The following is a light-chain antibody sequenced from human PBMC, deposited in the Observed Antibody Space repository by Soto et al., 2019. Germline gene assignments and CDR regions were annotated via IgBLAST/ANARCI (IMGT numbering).Light chain of an antibody. J-gene: IGKJ4*01. CDR2: GVS. Sequence: ETVLTQSPATLSLSPGERATLSCRASQSVSRFFAWYQQKPGQAPRLLIYGVSNRATGVPARFSGSGSGTDFTLSISSLEPEDSAVYYCQQRFTWPLTFGGGTKVEIE. CDR1: QSVSRF. CDR3: QQRFTWPLT. V-gene: IGKV3-11*01.